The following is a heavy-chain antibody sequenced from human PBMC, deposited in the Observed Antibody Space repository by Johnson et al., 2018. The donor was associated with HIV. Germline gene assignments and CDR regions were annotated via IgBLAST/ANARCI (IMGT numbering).Heavy chain of an antibody. J-gene: IGHJ3*02. Sequence: QVQLVESGGGLVKPGGSLRLSCAASGFTFSDYYMSWIRQAPGKGLEWVSYISSSGSTIYYADSVKGRFTISRDNAKNSLYLQMNSLRAEDKAVYYCASPATQQLVPVDAFDIWGQGTMVTVSS. CDR2: ISSSGSTI. CDR1: GFTFSDYY. CDR3: ASPATQQLVPVDAFDI. D-gene: IGHD6-13*01. V-gene: IGHV3-11*04.